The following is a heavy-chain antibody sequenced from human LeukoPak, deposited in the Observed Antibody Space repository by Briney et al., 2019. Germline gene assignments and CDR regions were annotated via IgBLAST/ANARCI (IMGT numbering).Heavy chain of an antibody. J-gene: IGHJ4*02. D-gene: IGHD6-19*01. CDR1: GFTFSAYV. CDR3: AKGSVAGFRNYFDD. CDR2: ISYDGSNK. V-gene: IGHV3-30*18. Sequence: GGSLRLSCAASGFTFSAYVMHWVRQAPGKGLEWVTVISYDGSNKFHADSVKGRFTISIDHSKNKLYLEMLSLRADDTAVYFCAKGSVAGFRNYFDDWGQGTLVTVSS.